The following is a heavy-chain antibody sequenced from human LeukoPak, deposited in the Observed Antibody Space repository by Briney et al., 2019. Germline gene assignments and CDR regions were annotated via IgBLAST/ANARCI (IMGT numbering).Heavy chain of an antibody. CDR3: AAYYGAYDYYGMDV. Sequence: GGSLRLSCTASGFTFSTYWMSWVRQAPGKGLEWVANINHDGSEKYSVDSVKGRFTISRDNAKNSLYLQMNSLRAEDTAVYYCAAYYGAYDYYGMDVWGQGTTVTVSS. V-gene: IGHV3-7*02. CDR2: INHDGSEK. J-gene: IGHJ6*02. CDR1: GFTFSTYW. D-gene: IGHD4-17*01.